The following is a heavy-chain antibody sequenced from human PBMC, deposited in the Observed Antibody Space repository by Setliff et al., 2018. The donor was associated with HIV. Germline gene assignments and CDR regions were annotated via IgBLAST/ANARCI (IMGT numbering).Heavy chain of an antibody. CDR3: ARETGQFLL. J-gene: IGHJ4*02. CDR2: IQNHGTT. Sequence: PGGSLRLSCAASGFIVSENYMSWLRQAPGKGLEWVSGIQNHGTTYYADSVKGRFSVSRDMSRNILYLQMHDLSAEDSALYYCARETGQFLLWGPGTLVTVSS. CDR1: GFIVSENY. V-gene: IGHV3-66*01. D-gene: IGHD2-21*01.